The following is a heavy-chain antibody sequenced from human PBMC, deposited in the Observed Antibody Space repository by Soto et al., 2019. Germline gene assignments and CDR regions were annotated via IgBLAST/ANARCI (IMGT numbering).Heavy chain of an antibody. D-gene: IGHD1-26*01. Sequence: PXGSLRLSCAASGFTFSSFGMNWVRQAPGKGLEWVSSITGAGYIFYADSVEGRFSISRDNAKNSVYLQMNSLRAEDTAVYYCARYSGTYRDYWGQGILVTSPQ. J-gene: IGHJ4*02. CDR3: ARYSGTYRDY. CDR1: GFTFSSFG. V-gene: IGHV3-21*01. CDR2: ITGAGYI.